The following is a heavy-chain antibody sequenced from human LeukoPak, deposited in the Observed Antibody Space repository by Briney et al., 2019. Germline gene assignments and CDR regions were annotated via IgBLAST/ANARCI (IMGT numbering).Heavy chain of an antibody. J-gene: IGHJ4*02. Sequence: GGSLRLSCAASGFTFTTYWMSWVGQAPEKGLEWVANIKEDGSEIHYVDSVKGRFTISRDNAENSLYLQMDSLRAEDTAVYYCARSGSDFDYWGQGTLVTVSS. CDR2: IKEDGSEI. D-gene: IGHD1-26*01. CDR3: ARSGSDFDY. CDR1: GFTFTTYW. V-gene: IGHV3-7*01.